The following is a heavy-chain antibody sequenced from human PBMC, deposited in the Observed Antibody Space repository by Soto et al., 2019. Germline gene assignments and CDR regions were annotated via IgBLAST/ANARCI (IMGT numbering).Heavy chain of an antibody. CDR1: GFTFSDSY. CDR3: ARGNKFPGY. V-gene: IGHV3-11*01. J-gene: IGHJ4*02. CDR2: ISTSGSTM. Sequence: GSLRLSCAASGFTFSDSYMSWIRQAPGKGLEWVSYISTSGSTMYYADSVKGRFTISRDNAKNSLYLHMNSLRAEDTAFYYCARGNKFPGYWGQGTLVTVSS.